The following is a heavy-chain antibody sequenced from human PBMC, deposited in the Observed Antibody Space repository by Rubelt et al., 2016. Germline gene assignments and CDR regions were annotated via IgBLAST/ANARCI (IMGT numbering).Heavy chain of an antibody. J-gene: IGHJ5*02. Sequence: QVQLQESGPGLVKPSETLSLTCTVSGGSISSYYWSWIRQPPGKGLEWIGYIYYSGSTNYNPSLKSRVTISVDTSKNQFSLKLSSVTAADTAVYYCARDSSGYYYGGGWFDPWGQGTLVTVSS. V-gene: IGHV4-59*12. CDR3: ARDSSGYYYGGGWFDP. CDR1: GGSISSYY. CDR2: IYYSGST. D-gene: IGHD3-22*01.